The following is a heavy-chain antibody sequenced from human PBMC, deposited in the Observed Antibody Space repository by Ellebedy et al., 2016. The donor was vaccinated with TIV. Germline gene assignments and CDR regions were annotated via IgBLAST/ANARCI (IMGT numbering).Heavy chain of an antibody. D-gene: IGHD6-6*01. CDR2: IYTSGST. J-gene: IGHJ3*02. CDR1: AGSISSYY. CDR3: ASGIAARRDAFDI. Sequence: SETLSLTXTVSAGSISSYYWSWIRQPAGKGLEWIGRIYTSGSTNYNPSLKSRVTMSVDTSKNQFSLKLSSVTAADTAVYYCASGIAARRDAFDIWGQGTMVTVSS. V-gene: IGHV4-4*07.